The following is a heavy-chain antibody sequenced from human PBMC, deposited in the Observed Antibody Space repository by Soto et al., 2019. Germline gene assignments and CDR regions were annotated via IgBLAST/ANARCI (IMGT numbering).Heavy chain of an antibody. CDR2: ISSSGSTI. CDR1: GFTFSSYE. V-gene: IGHV3-48*03. CDR3: AREHSSSDHYYGTDV. J-gene: IGHJ6*02. Sequence: EVQLVESGGGLVQPGGSLRLSCAASGFTFSSYEMNWVRQAPGKGLEWVSYISSSGSTIYYADSVKGRFTISRDNAKNSLYLQMNSLRAEDTAVYYCAREHSSSDHYYGTDVWGQGTTVTVSS. D-gene: IGHD6-6*01.